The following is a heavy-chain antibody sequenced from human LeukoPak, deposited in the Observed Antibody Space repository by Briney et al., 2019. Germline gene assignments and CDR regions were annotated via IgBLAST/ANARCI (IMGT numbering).Heavy chain of an antibody. J-gene: IGHJ3*02. V-gene: IGHV4-4*07. D-gene: IGHD5-18*01. CDR2: IYTSGTT. CDR3: ATKTAPPRRVDSSDI. CDR1: GDSISPYY. Sequence: PSETLSLTCSLSGDSISPYYWSWIRQPAGKGLEWIGRIYTSGTTYYNPSLKSRVTFSLDTSKNHFSLKLTSVTAADTAVYYCATKTAPPRRVDSSDIWGQGTMVTVSS.